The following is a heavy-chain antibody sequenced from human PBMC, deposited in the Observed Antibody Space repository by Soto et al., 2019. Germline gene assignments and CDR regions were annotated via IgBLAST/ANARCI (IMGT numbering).Heavy chain of an antibody. D-gene: IGHD3-3*01. J-gene: IGHJ6*02. CDR2: ISYDGSNK. Sequence: QVQLVESGGGVVQPGRSLRLSCAASGFTFSSYAMHWVRQAPGKGLECVAVISYDGSNKYYADSVKGRFTISRDNSKNTLYLQMNSLRAEDTAVYYCARDKGYDFWSGYYLGGDYYYYGMDVWGQGTTVTVSS. V-gene: IGHV3-30-3*01. CDR1: GFTFSSYA. CDR3: ARDKGYDFWSGYYLGGDYYYYGMDV.